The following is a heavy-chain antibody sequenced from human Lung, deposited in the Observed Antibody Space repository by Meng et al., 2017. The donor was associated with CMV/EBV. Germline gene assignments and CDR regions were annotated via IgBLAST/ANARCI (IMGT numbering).Heavy chain of an antibody. J-gene: IGHJ5*02. D-gene: IGHD4/OR15-4a*01. Sequence: GESXKISCAASGFTFSNYAMSWVRQAPGKGLEWVAVIYAGGRSAYYAESVKGRFTIFRDGSKNTVYLEMNSLRAEETALYYCAKDSNYSAWGQGTVVTVSS. CDR1: GFTFSNYA. CDR3: AKDSNYSA. V-gene: IGHV3-23*03. CDR2: IYAGGRSA.